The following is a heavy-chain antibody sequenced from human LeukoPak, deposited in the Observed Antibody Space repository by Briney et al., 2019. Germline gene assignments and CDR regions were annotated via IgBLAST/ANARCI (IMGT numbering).Heavy chain of an antibody. CDR1: GYTFTSYG. J-gene: IGHJ4*02. V-gene: IGHV1-69*04. D-gene: IGHD6-6*01. CDR3: ARTYSSSPTPFDY. Sequence: SVKVSCKASGYTFTSYGISWVRQAPGQGLEWMGRIIPILGIANYAQKFQGRVTITADKSTSTAYMELRSLRSEDTAVYYCARTYSSSPTPFDYWGQGTLVTVSS. CDR2: IIPILGIA.